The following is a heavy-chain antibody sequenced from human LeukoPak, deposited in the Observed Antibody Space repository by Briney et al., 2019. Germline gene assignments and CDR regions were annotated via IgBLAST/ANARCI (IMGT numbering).Heavy chain of an antibody. CDR2: IYYSGST. V-gene: IGHV4-31*03. D-gene: IGHD6-25*01. J-gene: IGHJ4*02. Sequence: PSETLSLTCTVSGGSINSGGYYWSWIRQHPGKGLEWIGYIYYSGSTYYNPSLKSRVTISVDTSKNQFSLKLSSVTAADTAVYYCARESSGGYGRFDYWGQGTLVTVSS. CDR3: ARESSGGYGRFDY. CDR1: GGSINSGGYY.